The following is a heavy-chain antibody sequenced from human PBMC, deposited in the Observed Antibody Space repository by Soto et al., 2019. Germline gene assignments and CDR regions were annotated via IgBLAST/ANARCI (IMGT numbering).Heavy chain of an antibody. CDR1: GDSVSSNSAA. CDR3: ARGAVDGHYNYYGMDV. D-gene: IGHD6-19*01. V-gene: IGHV6-1*01. J-gene: IGHJ6*02. Sequence: PSQTLSLTCATSGDSVSSNSAAWNWIRQSPSRGLEWLGRTYYRSKWYNDYAVSVKSRITINPDTSKNQFSLQLNSVTPEDTAVYYCARGAVDGHYNYYGMDVWGQGTTVAVSS. CDR2: TYYRSKWYN.